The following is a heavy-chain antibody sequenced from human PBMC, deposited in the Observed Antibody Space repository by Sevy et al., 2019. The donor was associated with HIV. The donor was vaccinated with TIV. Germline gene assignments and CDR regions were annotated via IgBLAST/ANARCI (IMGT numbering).Heavy chain of an antibody. CDR2: IKKDGSAK. Sequence: GGSLRLSCAASGFTFSTYWMSWVRQAPGKGLEWVANIKKDGSAKYYVDSVKGRFTISRDNAKNSLYLQMNSLRVEDMAVYYCASDCSSSNCLWGLDVWGQGTSVTVSS. J-gene: IGHJ6*02. CDR3: ASDCSSSNCLWGLDV. D-gene: IGHD2-2*01. CDR1: GFTFSTYW. V-gene: IGHV3-7*03.